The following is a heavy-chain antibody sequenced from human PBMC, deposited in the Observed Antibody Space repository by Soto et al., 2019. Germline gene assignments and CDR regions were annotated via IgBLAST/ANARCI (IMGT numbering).Heavy chain of an antibody. CDR1: GDSISSSKW. Sequence: SETLSLTCAVSGDSISSSKWWSWVRQPPGKGLEWIGSIYYSGSTYYNPSLKSRVTISVDTSKNQFSLKLSSVTAADTAVYYCARPYPYYYDSSGYAWSQGTLVTVSS. D-gene: IGHD3-22*01. CDR3: ARPYPYYYDSSGYA. CDR2: IYYSGST. V-gene: IGHV4-39*01. J-gene: IGHJ5*02.